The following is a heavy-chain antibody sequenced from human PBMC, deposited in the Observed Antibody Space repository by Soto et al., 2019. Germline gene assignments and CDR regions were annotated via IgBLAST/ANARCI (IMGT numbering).Heavy chain of an antibody. Sequence: GGSLRLSCAASGFIFSNCAMHWVRQAPGKGLEWVAVIWYDGRDKYYADSVKGRFIISRDNSKHTLYLQMNSLRAEDTAVYYCATDIEGASSWGYNLDYWGLGTLVTVYS. V-gene: IGHV3-33*03. CDR2: IWYDGRDK. D-gene: IGHD1-1*01. J-gene: IGHJ4*02. CDR3: ATDIEGASSWGYNLDY. CDR1: GFIFSNCA.